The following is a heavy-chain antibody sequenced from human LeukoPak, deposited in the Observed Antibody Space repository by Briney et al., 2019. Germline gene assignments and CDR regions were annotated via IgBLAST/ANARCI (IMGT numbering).Heavy chain of an antibody. J-gene: IGHJ4*02. Sequence: GASVKVSCKASGYTFTSYYMHWVRQAPGQGLEWMGIINPSGGSTSYAQKFQGRVTMTRDTSISTAYMELSRLRSDDTAVYYCARDSLRIAAAGKGGFGYWGQGTLVTVSS. CDR1: GYTFTSYY. D-gene: IGHD6-13*01. CDR3: ARDSLRIAAAGKGGFGY. V-gene: IGHV1-46*01. CDR2: INPSGGST.